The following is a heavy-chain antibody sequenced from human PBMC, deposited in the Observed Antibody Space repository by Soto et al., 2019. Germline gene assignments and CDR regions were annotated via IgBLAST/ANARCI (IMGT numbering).Heavy chain of an antibody. CDR2: ISGSGGVT. J-gene: IGHJ4*02. D-gene: IGHD3-10*01. CDR3: AKQARGVSNLFDY. Sequence: GGSLRLSCAASGFIFSTYAMNWVRQAPGKGLEWVAAISGSGGVTYYADSVKGRFTISRDNSKNTLYLQMNSLRAEDTAVYYCAKQARGVSNLFDYWGQGTLVTVSS. CDR1: GFIFSTYA. V-gene: IGHV3-23*01.